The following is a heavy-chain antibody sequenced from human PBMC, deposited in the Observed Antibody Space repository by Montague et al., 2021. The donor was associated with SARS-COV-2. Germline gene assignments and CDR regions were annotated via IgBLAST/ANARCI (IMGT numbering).Heavy chain of an antibody. Sequence: SLRLSCAASGFNFDDYGMSWVRQAPGKGLEWVSGVGDGGWSTHYADSVKGRFTISRDNPRNTVYLQMNSLRAEDTAIYYCARPRVTVAVYDAFDIWGQGTVVTVSS. V-gene: IGHV3-23*01. CDR3: ARPRVTVAVYDAFDI. CDR1: GFNFDDYG. J-gene: IGHJ3*02. D-gene: IGHD6-19*01. CDR2: VGDGGWST.